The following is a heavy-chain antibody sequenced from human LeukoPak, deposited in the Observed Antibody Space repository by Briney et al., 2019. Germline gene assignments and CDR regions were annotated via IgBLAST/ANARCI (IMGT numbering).Heavy chain of an antibody. CDR1: GGSISSYY. Sequence: SETLSLTCTVPGGSISSYYWSWIRQPPGKGLEWIWYFYTSGRTKYNPSLKCRVPISVATSKKQFSLKLSSVTAADTAVYYCARHNRDSNYVYWFDPWGQGTLVTVSS. V-gene: IGHV4-4*09. J-gene: IGHJ5*02. CDR2: FYTSGRT. CDR3: ARHNRDSNYVYWFDP. D-gene: IGHD4-11*01.